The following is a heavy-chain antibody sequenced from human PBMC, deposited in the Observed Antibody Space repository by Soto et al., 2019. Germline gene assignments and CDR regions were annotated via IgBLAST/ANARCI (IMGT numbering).Heavy chain of an antibody. D-gene: IGHD5-12*01. V-gene: IGHV4-34*01. J-gene: IGHJ4*02. Sequence: SETLSLTCAVYGGSFSGYYWSWIRQPPGKGLEWIGEINHSGSTNYNPSLKSRVTISVDTSKNQFSLKLSSVTAADTAVYYCATKGYPYYFDYWGQGTLVTVSS. CDR1: GGSFSGYY. CDR2: INHSGST. CDR3: ATKGYPYYFDY.